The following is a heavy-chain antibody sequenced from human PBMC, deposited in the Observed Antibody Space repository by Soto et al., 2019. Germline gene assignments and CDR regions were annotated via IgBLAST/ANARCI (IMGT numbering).Heavy chain of an antibody. J-gene: IGHJ4*02. CDR1: GYTLTELS. V-gene: IGHV1-24*01. Sequence: GASVKVSCKVSGYTLTELSMHWVRQAPGKGLEWMGGFDPEDGETIYAQKFQGRVTMTEVTSTDTAYMELSSLRSEDTAVYYCATGPYDSSAVDYWGQGTLVTVSS. CDR3: ATGPYDSSAVDY. CDR2: FDPEDGET. D-gene: IGHD3-22*01.